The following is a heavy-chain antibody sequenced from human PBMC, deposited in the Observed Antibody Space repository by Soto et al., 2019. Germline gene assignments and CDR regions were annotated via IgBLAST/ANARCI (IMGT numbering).Heavy chain of an antibody. CDR3: ARDLYSGYFDY. CDR2: IYYSGST. CDR1: GGSISSGGYY. V-gene: IGHV4-31*03. J-gene: IGHJ4*02. D-gene: IGHD5-12*01. Sequence: SETLSLTCTVSGGSISSGGYYWSWIRQHPGKGLEWIGYIYYSGSTYYNPSLKSRVTMSVDTSKNQFSLKLSSVTAADTAVYYCARDLYSGYFDYWGQGTLVTVSS.